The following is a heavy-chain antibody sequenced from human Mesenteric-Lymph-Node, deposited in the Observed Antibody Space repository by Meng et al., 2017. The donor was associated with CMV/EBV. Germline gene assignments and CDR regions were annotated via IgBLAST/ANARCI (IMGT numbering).Heavy chain of an antibody. J-gene: IGHJ4*02. D-gene: IGHD2-15*01. CDR3: AIGGGTSSGLDY. Sequence: KASGYPFTSYAMPWVRQAPGQRLELVGWINAGNGNTKYSQKFQGRVTITRDTSASKAYMELSNLRSGETAGYYCAIGGGTSSGLDYWGQGTLVTVSS. CDR1: GYPFTSYA. CDR2: INAGNGNT. V-gene: IGHV1-3*01.